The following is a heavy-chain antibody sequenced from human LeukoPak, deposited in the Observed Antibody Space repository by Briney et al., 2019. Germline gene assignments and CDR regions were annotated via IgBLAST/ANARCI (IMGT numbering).Heavy chain of an antibody. V-gene: IGHV3-74*03. J-gene: IGHJ4*02. CDR3: ARDLDYGGRSNFDH. D-gene: IGHD4-23*01. CDR1: GFTFSTYW. CDR2: IKSDGSSI. Sequence: GGSLRLACAASGFTFSTYWMHWARQAPGKGLVWVSRIKSDGSSIMYADSVRGRFTISRDNAKNTLYLQMNSLRAEDTAVYYCARDLDYGGRSNFDHWGQGTLVTVSS.